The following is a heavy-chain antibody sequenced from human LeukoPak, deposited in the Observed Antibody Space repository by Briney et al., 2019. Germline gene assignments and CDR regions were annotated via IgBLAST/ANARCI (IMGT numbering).Heavy chain of an antibody. Sequence: GGSLRLSCAASGFTVSRNYMSWVRQAPGKGREWGSVIYSGGSIYYADSVKGRFTISRDNFKNTLNLQMTSLRAEDSAVYYCARHYCSSTDCYEGYSYYYGMDVWGQGTTVTVSS. V-gene: IGHV3-53*05. CDR1: GFTVSRNY. D-gene: IGHD2-2*01. J-gene: IGHJ6*02. CDR2: IYSGGSI. CDR3: ARHYCSSTDCYEGYSYYYGMDV.